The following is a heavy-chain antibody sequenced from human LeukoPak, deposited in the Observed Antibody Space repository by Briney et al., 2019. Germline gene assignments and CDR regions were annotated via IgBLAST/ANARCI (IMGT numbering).Heavy chain of an antibody. CDR3: ARDKYSSGWYGAWFDP. CDR2: IHYSGST. Sequence: PSETLSLTCTVSGGSINSYYWSWIRQPPGRGLEWIGSIHYSGSTSSNPSLRSRVTISVDTSKNQFSLKLSSVTAADTAVCYCARDKYSSGWYGAWFDPWGQGTLVTVSS. V-gene: IGHV4-59*01. D-gene: IGHD6-19*01. J-gene: IGHJ5*02. CDR1: GGSINSYY.